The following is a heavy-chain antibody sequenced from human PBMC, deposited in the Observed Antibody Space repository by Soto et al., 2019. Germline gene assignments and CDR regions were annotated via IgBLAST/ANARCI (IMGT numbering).Heavy chain of an antibody. V-gene: IGHV4-34*01. J-gene: IGHJ4*02. D-gene: IGHD6-19*01. Sequence: SETLSVTCAVYGGSVRGFYWSWIRQPPGKGLEWIGEINHSGSSHYNPSLKSRSTILLDTSKNQVSLRLSSVTAADTAVYYCARGSQWLDYWGQGALVTVSS. CDR1: GGSVRGFY. CDR3: ARGSQWLDY. CDR2: INHSGSS.